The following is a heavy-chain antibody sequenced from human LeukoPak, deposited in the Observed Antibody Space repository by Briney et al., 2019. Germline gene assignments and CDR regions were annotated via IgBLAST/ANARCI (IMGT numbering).Heavy chain of an antibody. CDR1: GFTFTSYA. CDR2: ISGSGGST. Sequence: GGSLRLSCAASGFTFTSYAMSWVRQAPGKGLEWVSVISGSGGSTYYADSVKGRFTISRDNSKNTLYLQMKSLRAEDTAVYHCAKGRSGTPVAATNYWGQGTQVTVSS. J-gene: IGHJ4*02. D-gene: IGHD2-15*01. CDR3: AKGRSGTPVAATNY. V-gene: IGHV3-23*01.